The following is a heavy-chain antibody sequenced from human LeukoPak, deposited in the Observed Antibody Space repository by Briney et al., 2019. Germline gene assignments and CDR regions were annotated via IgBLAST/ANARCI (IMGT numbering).Heavy chain of an antibody. CDR2: IYPGDSDT. V-gene: IGHV5-51*01. J-gene: IGHJ6*03. CDR1: GYSFTSYW. Sequence: GGSLKISCKGSGYSFTSYWIGWVRQMPGKGLEWMGIIYPGDSDTRYSPSFQGQVTISADKSSSTSYLQWSSLKASDTAMYYCARGGGQGESGYSSSWYAYYYYMDVWGKGTTVTVSS. D-gene: IGHD6-13*01. CDR3: ARGGGQGESGYSSSWYAYYYYMDV.